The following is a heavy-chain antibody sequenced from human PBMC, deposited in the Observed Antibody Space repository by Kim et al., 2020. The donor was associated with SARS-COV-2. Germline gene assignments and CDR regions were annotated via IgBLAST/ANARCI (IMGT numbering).Heavy chain of an antibody. V-gene: IGHV4-30-4*01. CDR2: IYYSGST. CDR1: GGSISSVDYY. J-gene: IGHJ3*02. D-gene: IGHD3-10*01. Sequence: SETLSLTCTVSGGSISSVDYYWSWIRQPPGKGLEWIGYIYYSGSTYYNPSLKSRVTISVDTSKNQFSLKLSSVTAAATAAYYCARDGSGSYYPTADAFD. CDR3: ARDGSGSYYPTADAFD.